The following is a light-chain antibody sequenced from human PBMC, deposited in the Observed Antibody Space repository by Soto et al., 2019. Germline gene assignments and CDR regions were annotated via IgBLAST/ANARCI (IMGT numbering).Light chain of an antibody. CDR2: GAS. J-gene: IGKJ5*01. CDR1: QSVSSSY. CDR3: QQRKNWPPIT. Sequence: EIVLTHSPGTLSFSPVESGTLXGRARQSVSSSYLAWYRQKPGQAPRLLIYGASSRATGIPDRFSGSGSGTDFTLTISRLEPEDSAVYYCQQRKNWPPITFGQGTRLEIK. V-gene: IGKV3D-20*02.